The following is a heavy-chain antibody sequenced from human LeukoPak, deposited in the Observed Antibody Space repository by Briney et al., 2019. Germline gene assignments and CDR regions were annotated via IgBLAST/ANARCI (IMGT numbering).Heavy chain of an antibody. CDR3: ARVQSRLSWFDP. V-gene: IGHV3-11*01. CDR2: ISRSGSTE. CDR1: GFTFSDYN. Sequence: GGSLRLSCAASGFTFSDYNMRWIRQAPGKGLEWVSSISRSGSTEYYADSVKGRFTISRDNAKNSLFLQMNSLRAEDTAVYYCARVQSRLSWFDPWGQGTLVTVSS. J-gene: IGHJ5*02.